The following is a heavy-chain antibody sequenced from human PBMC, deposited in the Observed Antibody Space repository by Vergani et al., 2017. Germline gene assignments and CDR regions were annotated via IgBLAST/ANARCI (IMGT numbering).Heavy chain of an antibody. CDR2: IITICGTA. D-gene: IGHD2-21*01. V-gene: IGHV1-69*14. J-gene: IGHJ3*02. CDR3: ARDRQGLGGESIGFEI. CDR1: GGTFSSYV. Sequence: QVQLVQSGAEVKKPGSSVKVSCKASGGTFSSYVISLVRQAPGQGLEWMGRIITICGTANYGHKFQGRVTITADKSTSTAYRELSSPRSEDTAVYYCARDRQGLGGESIGFEIWGQGTMVTVSS.